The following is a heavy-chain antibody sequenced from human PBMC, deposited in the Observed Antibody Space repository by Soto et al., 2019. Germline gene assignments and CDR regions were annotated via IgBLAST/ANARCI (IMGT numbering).Heavy chain of an antibody. J-gene: IGHJ5*02. CDR2: IIPILGRA. Sequence: QVQLVQSGAEVKKPGSSVKLSCKASGGPFSSYHISWVRQAPGQGLEWVGRIIPILGRANNAQHFQGRVTIAADTSTTTPDMELSSLTSEDTAVYYCAKVGGATSSNWFSPWGHGTLVNVSS. D-gene: IGHD2-2*01. CDR3: AKVGGATSSNWFSP. CDR1: GGPFSSYH. V-gene: IGHV1-69*02.